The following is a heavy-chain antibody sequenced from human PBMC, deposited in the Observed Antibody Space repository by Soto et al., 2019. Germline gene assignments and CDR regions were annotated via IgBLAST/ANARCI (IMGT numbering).Heavy chain of an antibody. Sequence: QVQLVESGGGVVQPGTSLRLSCAASGFTFGTYGMHWVRQAPGKGLEWLAVISYDGSNKFYADSVKGRFTISRDNSKNTLYLQMNSLRAEDRAVYHCAKDLVSVTGSEVSNYWGQGTLVTVSS. CDR2: ISYDGSNK. CDR3: AKDLVSVTGSEVSNY. CDR1: GFTFGTYG. J-gene: IGHJ4*02. D-gene: IGHD3-9*01. V-gene: IGHV3-30*18.